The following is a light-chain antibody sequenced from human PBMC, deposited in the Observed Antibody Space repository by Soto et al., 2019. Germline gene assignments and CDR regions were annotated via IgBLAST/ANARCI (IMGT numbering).Light chain of an antibody. Sequence: QSALTQPASVSGSPGQSITISCTGTTGDVGGYNYVSWYQQYPGKAPKLIIFAVSDRPSGVSHRFSGSKSGNTASLTISGLQAEDEADYYCSSYTSRGTVVFGGGTKVTVL. CDR3: SSYTSRGTVV. V-gene: IGLV2-14*01. CDR1: TGDVGGYNY. CDR2: AVS. J-gene: IGLJ2*01.